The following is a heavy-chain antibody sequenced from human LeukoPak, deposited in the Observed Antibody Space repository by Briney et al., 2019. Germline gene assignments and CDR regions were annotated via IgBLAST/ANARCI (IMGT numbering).Heavy chain of an antibody. CDR1: GGSISSYY. CDR2: IYYSGST. V-gene: IGHV4-59*08. CDR3: ARIVSGYYLQFAN. D-gene: IGHD3-22*01. J-gene: IGHJ4*02. Sequence: SETLSLTCTVSGGSISSYYWSWLRQPPGKGLEWLGYIYYSGSTNYNPSLKSRVTISVYTSKNQFSLKLSSVPAADTAVYFCARIVSGYYLQFANWGQGTLVTASS.